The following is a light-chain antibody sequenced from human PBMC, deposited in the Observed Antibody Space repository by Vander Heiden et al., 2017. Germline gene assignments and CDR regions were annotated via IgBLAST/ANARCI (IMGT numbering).Light chain of an antibody. J-gene: IGLJ2*01. V-gene: IGLV1-47*01. CDR3: ASWDESLSGVV. Sequence: QSVLTQPPSASGTPGQRVSISCSGSRSNIATNYVYWYQQLPGTAPKLLIYMSSHRPSGVPDRFSGSKSGTSASLAISGLRSEDEADYYCASWDESLSGVVFGGGTKLTVL. CDR1: RSNIATNY. CDR2: MSS.